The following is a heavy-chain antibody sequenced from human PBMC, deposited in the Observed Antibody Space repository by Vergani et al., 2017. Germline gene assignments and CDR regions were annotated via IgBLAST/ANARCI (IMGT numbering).Heavy chain of an antibody. D-gene: IGHD6-19*01. J-gene: IGHJ4*02. CDR3: ARGIAVTGVDS. V-gene: IGHV4-59*01. CDR2: IFYSGST. CDR1: GGSISSYY. Sequence: QVQLQESGPGLVKPSETLSLTCNVSGGSISSYYWSWIRQPPGKGLEWIGYIFYSGSTNYHPSLKSRVTISIDTSKNQFSLKLSSVTAADTAVYYCARGIAVTGVDSWGQGTLVTVSS.